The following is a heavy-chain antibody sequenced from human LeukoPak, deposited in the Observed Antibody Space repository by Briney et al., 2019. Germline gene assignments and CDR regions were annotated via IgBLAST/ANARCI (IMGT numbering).Heavy chain of an antibody. CDR1: GGSISSSSYY. D-gene: IGHD3-10*01. J-gene: IGHJ4*02. CDR2: INHSGST. Sequence: SETLSLTCTVSGGSISSSSYYWSWLRQPPGKGPEWIGEINHSGSTNYNPSLKSRVTISVDTSKNQFSLKLSSVTAADTAVYYCARGYYSVDYWGQGTLVTVSS. CDR3: ARGYYSVDY. V-gene: IGHV4-39*07.